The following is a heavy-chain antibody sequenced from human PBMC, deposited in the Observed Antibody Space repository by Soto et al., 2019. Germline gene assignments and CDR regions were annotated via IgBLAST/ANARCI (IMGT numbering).Heavy chain of an antibody. CDR1: GFTFSSYG. V-gene: IGHV3-33*01. Sequence: QVQLVESGGGVVQPGRSLRLSCAASGFTFSSYGMHWVSQAPGKGLEWVAGIWYDGSNKYYADSVKGRFTISRDNSKNTMYLQMTSLRAEDTAVYYCAGGGDGRGRVNDYYYGMDVWRQGTTVTVS. CDR2: IWYDGSNK. J-gene: IGHJ6*02. D-gene: IGHD3-16*01. CDR3: AGGGDGRGRVNDYYYGMDV.